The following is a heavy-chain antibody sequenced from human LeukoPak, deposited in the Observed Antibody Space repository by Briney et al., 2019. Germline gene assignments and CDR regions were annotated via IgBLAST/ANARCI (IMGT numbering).Heavy chain of an antibody. CDR3: ARGIYESGPRIAAAGTDY. CDR2: INHSGST. Sequence: SETLSLTCAVHGGSFSGYYWGWIRQPPGKGLEWIGEINHSGSTNYNPSLKSRVTISVDTSKNQFSLKLSSVTAADTAVYYCARGIYESGPRIAAAGTDYWGQGTLVTVSS. V-gene: IGHV4-34*01. D-gene: IGHD6-13*01. J-gene: IGHJ4*02. CDR1: GGSFSGYY.